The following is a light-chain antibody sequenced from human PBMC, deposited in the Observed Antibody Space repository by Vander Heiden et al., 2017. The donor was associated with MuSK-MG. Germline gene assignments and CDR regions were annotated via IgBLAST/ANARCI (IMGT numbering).Light chain of an antibody. J-gene: IGKJ3*01. CDR2: DAS. CDR3: QQYNNWPRV. CDR1: QSVSSN. Sequence: EIVMTQSPATLSVSPGEGATLSCRASQSVSSNLAWYQQRPGQPPRLLIYDASSRATGVPARFSGSGSETEFTLTISSLQSEDFAVYYCQQYNNWPRVFGPGTKVXIK. V-gene: IGKV3-15*01.